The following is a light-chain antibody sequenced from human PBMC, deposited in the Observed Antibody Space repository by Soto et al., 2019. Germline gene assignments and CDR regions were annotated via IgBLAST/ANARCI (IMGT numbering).Light chain of an antibody. J-gene: IGLJ2*01. Sequence: QSALTQPPSVSGSPGQSVTISCTGTSSDVGSYNRVSWYQQRPGTAPKLMIYEVSNRPSGVPDRFSWSKSGNTASLTVSGLQAEDEADYYCSSFTRSATIIFGGGTQLTVL. CDR1: SSDVGSYNR. CDR3: SSFTRSATII. CDR2: EVS. V-gene: IGLV2-18*02.